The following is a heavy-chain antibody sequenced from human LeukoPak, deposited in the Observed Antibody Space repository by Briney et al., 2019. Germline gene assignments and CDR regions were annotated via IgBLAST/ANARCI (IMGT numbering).Heavy chain of an antibody. Sequence: GGSLRLSCAASGFTFSSYSMNWVRQATGKGLEWVSSISSSSSYIYYADSVKGRFTISRDNAKNSLYLQMNSLRAEDTAVYYCARDLVVVSATYAFDIWGQGTMATVSS. J-gene: IGHJ3*02. CDR3: ARDLVVVSATYAFDI. CDR1: GFTFSSYS. D-gene: IGHD2-15*01. V-gene: IGHV3-21*01. CDR2: ISSSSSYI.